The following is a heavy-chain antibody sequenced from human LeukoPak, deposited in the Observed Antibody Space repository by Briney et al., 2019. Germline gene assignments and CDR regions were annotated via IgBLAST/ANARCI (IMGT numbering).Heavy chain of an antibody. V-gene: IGHV1-69*05. CDR3: SNNAFGDYAFDY. D-gene: IGHD4-17*01. CDR2: IIPIYGTR. Sequence: LVKVSCKASGGSFSTYAISWVRQAPGQGLEWMGGIIPIYGTRNYAQKFQGRVTITTDAYTTTAYTAYMELSSLRTEDTAVYYCSNNAFGDYAFDYWGQGTLVTVSS. CDR1: GGSFSTYA. J-gene: IGHJ4*02.